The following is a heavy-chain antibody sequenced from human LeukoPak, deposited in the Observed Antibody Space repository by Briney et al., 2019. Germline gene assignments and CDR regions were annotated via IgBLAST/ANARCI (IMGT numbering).Heavy chain of an antibody. CDR3: SSAVIPAASFDY. CDR2: IYHSGST. V-gene: IGHV4-30-2*01. CDR1: GGSISSGGYS. D-gene: IGHD3-22*01. J-gene: IGHJ4*02. Sequence: SQTLSLTCAVSGGSISSGGYSWSWIRQPPGKDLEWIGYIYHSGSTYYNPSLKSRATISVDRSNNQFSLKLSSMTAAATAVYYCSSAVIPAASFDYWGQGTLVTVSS.